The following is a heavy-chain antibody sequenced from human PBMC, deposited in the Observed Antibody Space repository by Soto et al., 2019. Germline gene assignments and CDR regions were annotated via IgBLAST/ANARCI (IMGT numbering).Heavy chain of an antibody. CDR3: ARTPDCTNGVCSAGFDY. CDR1: GFPFGTNS. D-gene: IGHD2-8*01. CDR2: ISSSSSYT. V-gene: IGHV3-11*06. J-gene: IGHJ4*02. Sequence: GGSRRLSFAAPGFPFGTNSLSWSAQPPGKGLEWVSYISSSSSYTNYADSVKGRFTISRDNAKNSLYLQMNSLRAEDTAVYYCARTPDCTNGVCSAGFDYWGQGTLVTVSS.